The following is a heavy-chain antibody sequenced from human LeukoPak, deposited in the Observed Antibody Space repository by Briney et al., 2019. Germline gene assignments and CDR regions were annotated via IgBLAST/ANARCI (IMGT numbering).Heavy chain of an antibody. D-gene: IGHD3-3*01. Sequence: GGSLRLSCAASGFTFSSCIMNWVRQAPGKGLEWVSSISSSSSYIYYADSVKGRFTISRDNSKNTLYLQMNSLRAEDTAVYYCANARVFDSPIDYWGQGTLVTVSS. V-gene: IGHV3-21*04. CDR1: GFTFSSCI. J-gene: IGHJ4*02. CDR2: ISSSSSYI. CDR3: ANARVFDSPIDY.